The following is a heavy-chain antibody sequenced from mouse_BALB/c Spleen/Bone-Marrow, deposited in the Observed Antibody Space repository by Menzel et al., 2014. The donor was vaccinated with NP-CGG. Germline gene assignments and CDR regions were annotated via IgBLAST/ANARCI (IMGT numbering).Heavy chain of an antibody. D-gene: IGHD4-1*01. CDR3: ARWESYAMDY. CDR2: IDPANGNT. Sequence: DVHLVESGAELVKPGASVKLSCTASGFNIKDTYMHWVKQRPEQGLEWIGRIDPANGNTKYDPKFQGKATITADTSSNTAYLQLSSLTSEDTAVYYCARWESYAMDYWGQGTSVTVSS. CDR1: GFNIKDTY. V-gene: IGHV14-3*02. J-gene: IGHJ4*01.